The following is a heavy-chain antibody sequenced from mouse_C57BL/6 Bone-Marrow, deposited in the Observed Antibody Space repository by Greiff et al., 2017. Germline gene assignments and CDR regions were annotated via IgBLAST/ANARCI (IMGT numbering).Heavy chain of an antibody. CDR3: ARFDGNYWYFDV. D-gene: IGHD2-1*01. Sequence: VQLQQPGAELVMPGASVKLSCKASGYTFTSYWMHWVKQRPGQGLEWIGEIDPSDSYTNYNQKFKGKSTLTVDKSSSTAYMQLSSLTSEASAVYYCARFDGNYWYFDVWGTGTTVTVSS. J-gene: IGHJ1*03. CDR1: GYTFTSYW. CDR2: IDPSDSYT. V-gene: IGHV1-69*01.